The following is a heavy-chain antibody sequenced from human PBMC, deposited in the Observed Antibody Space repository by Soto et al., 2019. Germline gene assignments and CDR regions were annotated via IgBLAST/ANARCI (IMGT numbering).Heavy chain of an antibody. CDR2: INPSGGST. J-gene: IGHJ2*01. Sequence: QVQLVQSGAEVKKPGASVKVSCKASGYTFTSYYMYWVRQAPGQGLEWIGIINPSGGSTSYAQKLQGRVTMTRDPSTSTVYMELSSLRSEYTAVYYCAREAYCTNGVCSYWYFDLWGRGTLVTVSS. CDR3: AREAYCTNGVCSYWYFDL. CDR1: GYTFTSYY. V-gene: IGHV1-46*04. D-gene: IGHD2-8*01.